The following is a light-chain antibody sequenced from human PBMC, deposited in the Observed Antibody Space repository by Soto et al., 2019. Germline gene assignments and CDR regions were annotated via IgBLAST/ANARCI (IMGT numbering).Light chain of an antibody. CDR1: QSISSW. V-gene: IGKV1-5*03. J-gene: IGKJ2*02. CDR2: KAS. Sequence: DIQMTQSPSTLSASVGDRVTITCRASQSISSWLAWYQQRPGKAPKVLIYKASNLGSGVPSRFSGSGSGTEFNLTISSLQPDDFATYYCQQYNSYPCTFGQGTKLEIK. CDR3: QQYNSYPCT.